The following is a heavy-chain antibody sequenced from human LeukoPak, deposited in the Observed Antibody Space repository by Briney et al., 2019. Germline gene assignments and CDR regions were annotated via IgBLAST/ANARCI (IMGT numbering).Heavy chain of an antibody. D-gene: IGHD3-16*01. CDR2: IWYDGSNK. CDR1: GFTFSSYG. CDR3: ARADELGYYFAY. J-gene: IGHJ4*02. Sequence: GGSLRLSCAASGFTFSSYGMHWVRQAPGKGLEWVAVIWYDGSNKYYADSVKGRSTISRDNSKNTLYLQMNSLRAEDTAVYYCARADELGYYFAYWGQGTLVTVSS. V-gene: IGHV3-33*01.